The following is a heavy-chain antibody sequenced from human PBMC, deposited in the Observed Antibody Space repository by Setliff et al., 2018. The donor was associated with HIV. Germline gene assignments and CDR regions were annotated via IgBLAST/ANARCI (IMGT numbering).Heavy chain of an antibody. V-gene: IGHV4-59*12. CDR2: IYYSGST. CDR1: GFTFSSYA. Sequence: PGGSLRLSCAASGFTFSSYAMHWVRQAPGKGLEWIGSIYYSGSTNYNPSLKSRVTISVDTSRNQFSLNLSSVTAADTAVYYCAREGDGYNWVDPFDIWGQGTMVTVSS. D-gene: IGHD5-12*01. J-gene: IGHJ3*02. CDR3: AREGDGYNWVDPFDI.